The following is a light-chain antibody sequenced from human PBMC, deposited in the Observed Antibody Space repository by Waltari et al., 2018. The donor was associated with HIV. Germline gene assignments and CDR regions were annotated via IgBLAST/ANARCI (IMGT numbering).Light chain of an antibody. CDR2: SLE. CDR3: AAWDDSLNAYV. V-gene: IGLV1-44*01. J-gene: IGLJ1*01. CDR1: GSNIGANT. Sequence: QSVLTQTPSASGTPGQRVIVSCSGSGSNIGANTVNWYQQLPGAATRLLIHSLEQPPTGAPDRFSGSKSGASASLAISGLQSEDEADYYCAAWDDSLNAYVFGGGTKVTVL.